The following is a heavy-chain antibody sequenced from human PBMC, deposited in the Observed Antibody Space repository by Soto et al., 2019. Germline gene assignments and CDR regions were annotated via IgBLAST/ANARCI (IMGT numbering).Heavy chain of an antibody. Sequence: SETLSLTCTVSGGSISSSSYYWGLIRQPPGKGLEWIGSIYYSGSTYYNPSLKSRVTISVDTSKNQFSLKLSSVTAADTAVYYCARLASSSPTSGYFDYWGQGTLVTVSS. V-gene: IGHV4-39*01. J-gene: IGHJ4*02. D-gene: IGHD6-6*01. CDR2: IYYSGST. CDR1: GGSISSSSYY. CDR3: ARLASSSPTSGYFDY.